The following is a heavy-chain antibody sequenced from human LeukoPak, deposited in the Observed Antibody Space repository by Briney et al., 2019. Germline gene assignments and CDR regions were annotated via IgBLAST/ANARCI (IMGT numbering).Heavy chain of an antibody. V-gene: IGHV3-20*04. Sequence: GGSLRLSCAASGFTFDDYAMHWVRQAPGKGLEWVSGINWNGGSTGYADSVKGRFTISRDNAKNSLYLQMNSLRAEDTALYYCARDYYYDSSGRPDYWGQGTLVTVSS. D-gene: IGHD3-22*01. CDR2: INWNGGST. CDR1: GFTFDDYA. J-gene: IGHJ4*02. CDR3: ARDYYYDSSGRPDY.